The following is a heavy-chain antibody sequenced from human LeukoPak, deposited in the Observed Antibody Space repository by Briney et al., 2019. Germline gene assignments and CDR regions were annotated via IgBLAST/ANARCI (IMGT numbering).Heavy chain of an antibody. V-gene: IGHV3-66*01. Sequence: GGSLRLSCAASGFTVSSNYMSWVRQAPGKGLEWVSVIYSGGSTYYADSVKGRFTISRDNSKNTLYLQMNSLRAEDTAAYYCARDGLYCSSTSCHNPNYYYYYGMDVWGQGTTVTVSS. CDR2: IYSGGST. CDR1: GFTVSSNY. CDR3: ARDGLYCSSTSCHNPNYYYYYGMDV. J-gene: IGHJ6*02. D-gene: IGHD2-2*02.